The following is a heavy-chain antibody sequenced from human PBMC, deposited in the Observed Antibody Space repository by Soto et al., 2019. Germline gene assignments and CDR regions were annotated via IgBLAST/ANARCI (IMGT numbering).Heavy chain of an antibody. V-gene: IGHV3-30-3*01. Sequence: VQLVESGGGVVQPGRSLTLSCAASGFTFRNYAMHWVRQAPGKGPEWVATISYDGDNKYYTDSVKGPFTISRDNSKNTLYLQMNSLRPEDTAVYYCARPWGQLSTYYYGMDTWGQGTTVTVSS. D-gene: IGHD3-16*01. CDR2: ISYDGDNK. CDR1: GFTFRNYA. J-gene: IGHJ6*02. CDR3: ARPWGQLSTYYYGMDT.